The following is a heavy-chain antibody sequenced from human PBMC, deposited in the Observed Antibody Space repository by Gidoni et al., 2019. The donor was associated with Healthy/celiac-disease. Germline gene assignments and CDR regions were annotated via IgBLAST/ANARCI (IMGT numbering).Heavy chain of an antibody. CDR3: AKDIGEWLQDLASAFDI. CDR2: ISWNSGSI. J-gene: IGHJ3*02. V-gene: IGHV3-9*01. CDR1: GVTVDAYA. Sequence: VQLGESGGGMVQVGRSVGHSCASCGVTVDAYAMHWVRQAPGKGLEWVSGISWNSGSIGYADSVKGRFTISRDNAKNSLYLQMNSLRAEDTALYYCAKDIGEWLQDLASAFDIWGQGTMVTVSS. D-gene: IGHD3-3*01.